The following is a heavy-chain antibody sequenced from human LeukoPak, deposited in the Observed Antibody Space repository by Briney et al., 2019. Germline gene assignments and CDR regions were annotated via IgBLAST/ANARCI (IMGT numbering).Heavy chain of an antibody. V-gene: IGHV1-46*01. D-gene: IGHD5-18*01. Sequence: ASVKVSCKASGYTFTSYYMHWVRQAPGQGLEWMGIINPSGGSTSYAQKFQGRVTMTRDTSTSTVYMELSSLSSEDTAVYYCARTGYSYGSASYWYFDLWGRGTLVTVSS. J-gene: IGHJ2*01. CDR3: ARTGYSYGSASYWYFDL. CDR2: INPSGGST. CDR1: GYTFTSYY.